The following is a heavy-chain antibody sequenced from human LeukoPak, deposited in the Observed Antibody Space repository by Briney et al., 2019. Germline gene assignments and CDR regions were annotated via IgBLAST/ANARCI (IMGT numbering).Heavy chain of an antibody. D-gene: IGHD2-21*02. Sequence: PGGSLRLSCAASGFTFSSYWMSWVRQAPGKGLEWVANIKQDGSEKYYVDSVKGRFTISGDNAKNSLYLQMNSLRAEDTAVYYCARAPVVVTYYFDYWGQGTLVTVSS. J-gene: IGHJ4*02. CDR3: ARAPVVVTYYFDY. CDR2: IKQDGSEK. CDR1: GFTFSSYW. V-gene: IGHV3-7*01.